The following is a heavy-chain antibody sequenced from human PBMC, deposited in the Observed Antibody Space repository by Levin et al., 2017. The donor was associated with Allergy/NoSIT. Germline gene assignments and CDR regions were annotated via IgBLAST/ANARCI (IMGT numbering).Heavy chain of an antibody. CDR2: ISYDGSYK. Sequence: GGSLRLSCAASGFTFNTYTMHWVRQAPGKGLEWVAVISYDGSYKYYADSVKGRFTISRDNSKNTLYLQMNTLRVEDTAVYYCARDRIEELVRLVGMDVWGQGTTVTVSS. D-gene: IGHD6-13*01. J-gene: IGHJ6*02. V-gene: IGHV3-30*04. CDR3: ARDRIEELVRLVGMDV. CDR1: GFTFNTYT.